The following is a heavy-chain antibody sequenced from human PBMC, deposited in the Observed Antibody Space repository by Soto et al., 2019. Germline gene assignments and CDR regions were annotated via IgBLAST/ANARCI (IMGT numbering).Heavy chain of an antibody. D-gene: IGHD3-3*01. J-gene: IGHJ4*02. CDR1: GGTFSNSP. V-gene: IGHV1-69*01. CDR3: ARGRTIFGVVNFDY. Sequence: QVQLVQSGAEVKRPGSSVKVSCKASGGTFSNSPIAWVRLAPGQGLEWMGGVIPIFSIVKYAQKFQGRVTVTADDSTITAYMELSSLTSEDTAVYYCARGRTIFGVVNFDYWGQGTLVTVSS. CDR2: VIPIFSIV.